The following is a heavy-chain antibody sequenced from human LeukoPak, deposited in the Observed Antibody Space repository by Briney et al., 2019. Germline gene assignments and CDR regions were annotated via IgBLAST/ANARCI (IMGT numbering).Heavy chain of an antibody. CDR2: ISGSGGST. D-gene: IGHD2-2*01. CDR1: GFTFSSYA. Sequence: TGGSLRLSCAASGFTFSSYAMSWVRQAPGKGLEWVSDISGSGGSTYYADSVKGRFTISRDNSKNTLYLQMNSLRAEDTAVYYCAKGYCSSTSCYFHYYGMDVWGQGTTVTVSS. CDR3: AKGYCSSTSCYFHYYGMDV. J-gene: IGHJ6*02. V-gene: IGHV3-23*01.